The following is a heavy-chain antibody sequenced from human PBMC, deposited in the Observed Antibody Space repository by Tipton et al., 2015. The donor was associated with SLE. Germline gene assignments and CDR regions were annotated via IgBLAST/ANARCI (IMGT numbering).Heavy chain of an antibody. CDR3: ARDAHGDYNAFDI. D-gene: IGHD4-17*01. V-gene: IGHV3-23*01. CDR1: GVTFSSYA. Sequence: SGVTFSSYAMRWVRQAPGKGLEWVSGISSNGGSTYYADSVKGRFTISRDNSKNTLYLQMSSLRAEDTAVYYCARDAHGDYNAFDIWGQGTMVTVSS. CDR2: ISSNGGST. J-gene: IGHJ3*02.